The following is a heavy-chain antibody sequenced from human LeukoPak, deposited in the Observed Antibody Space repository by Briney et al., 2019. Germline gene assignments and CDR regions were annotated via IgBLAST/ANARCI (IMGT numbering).Heavy chain of an antibody. CDR1: GYTFTGYY. V-gene: IGHV1-2*06. J-gene: IGHJ6*03. Sequence: ASVKVSCKASGYTFTGYYMHWVRQAPGQGLEWMGRINPHSGGTNYAQKFQGRVTRTRDTSISTAYMGLSRLRSDDTAVYYCARQSSSWYDGGYYYYMDVWGKGTTVTVSS. D-gene: IGHD6-13*01. CDR2: INPHSGGT. CDR3: ARQSSSWYDGGYYYYMDV.